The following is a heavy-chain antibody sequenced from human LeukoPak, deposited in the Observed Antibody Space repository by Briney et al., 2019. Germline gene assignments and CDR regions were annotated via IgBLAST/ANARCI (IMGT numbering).Heavy chain of an antibody. V-gene: IGHV1-18*01. CDR1: GYTFTSYG. D-gene: IGHD3-10*01. J-gene: IGHJ4*02. Sequence: ASVKVSCKASGYTFTSYGISWVRQAPGQGLEWMGWISAYNGNTNYAQKLQGRVTMTTDTSTSTAYMELRSLRSDDTAVYYCAREYGVTFTMVRGQIFAYWGQGTLVTVSS. CDR2: ISAYNGNT. CDR3: AREYGVTFTMVRGQIFAY.